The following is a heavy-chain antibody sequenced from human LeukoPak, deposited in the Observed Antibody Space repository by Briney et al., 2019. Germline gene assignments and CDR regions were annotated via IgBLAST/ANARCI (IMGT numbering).Heavy chain of an antibody. V-gene: IGHV1-18*01. J-gene: IGHJ5*02. D-gene: IGHD3-22*01. Sequence: ASVKVSCKASGYTFTNSGISWVRQVPGQGLEWMGWISAYNGNTNYAQKFQGRVTMTTDTSTSTAYMELRSLRSDDTAVYFCAKWNYDSGGYSNYFDPWGQGTLVTVSS. CDR3: AKWNYDSGGYSNYFDP. CDR2: ISAYNGNT. CDR1: GYTFTNSG.